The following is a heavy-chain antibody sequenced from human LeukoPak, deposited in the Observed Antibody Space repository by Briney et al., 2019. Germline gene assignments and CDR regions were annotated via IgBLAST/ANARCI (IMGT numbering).Heavy chain of an antibody. CDR2: FDPEDGET. CDR1: GYTLTELS. CDR3: ARYCSGGSCYESGPRAGLYGMDV. Sequence: GASVKVSCKVSGYTLTELSMHWVRQAPGKGLEWMGGFDPEDGETIYAQKFQGRVTMTEDTSTDTAYMELSSLRSEDTAVYYCARYCSGGSCYESGPRAGLYGMDVWGQGTTVTVSS. J-gene: IGHJ6*02. D-gene: IGHD2-15*01. V-gene: IGHV1-24*01.